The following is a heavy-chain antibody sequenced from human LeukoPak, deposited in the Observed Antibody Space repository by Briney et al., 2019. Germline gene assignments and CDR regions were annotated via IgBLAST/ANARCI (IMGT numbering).Heavy chain of an antibody. CDR2: IHYSGST. V-gene: IGHV4-39*01. CDR1: GGSISSSSYY. CDR3: ARLDGMLTMSAAACFDY. Sequence: PSETLSLTCTVSGGSISSSSYYWGWIRQPPGKGLEWIGSIHYSGSTYYNPSLKSRVTISVDTSKNRFSLKLSSVTAADTAVYYCARLDGMLTMSAAACFDYWGQGTLVTVSS. J-gene: IGHJ4*02. D-gene: IGHD4/OR15-4a*01.